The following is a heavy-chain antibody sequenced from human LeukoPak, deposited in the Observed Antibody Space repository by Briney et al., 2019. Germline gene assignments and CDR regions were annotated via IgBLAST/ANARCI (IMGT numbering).Heavy chain of an antibody. J-gene: IGHJ3*02. D-gene: IGHD1-26*01. Sequence: PGRSPRLSCAASGFTFSNYAMHWVRQAPGKGLEWMAIISYDGSNKDCADSVKGRFTISRDNSKNTLYLQVNGLRTEDTAVYYCARRMGATPVGNAFDIWGQGTMVTVSS. V-gene: IGHV3-30-3*01. CDR2: ISYDGSNK. CDR1: GFTFSNYA. CDR3: ARRMGATPVGNAFDI.